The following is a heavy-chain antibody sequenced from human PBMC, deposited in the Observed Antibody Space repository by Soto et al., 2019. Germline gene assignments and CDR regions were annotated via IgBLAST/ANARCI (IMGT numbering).Heavy chain of an antibody. D-gene: IGHD3-3*02. CDR2: IYHSGST. V-gene: IGHV4-38-2*01. CDR3: ARTPTRSDFHVVLHFFDL. Sequence: SETLSLTCAVSGYSISSGYYWGWIRQPPGKGLEWIGSIYHSGSTYYNPSLKSRVTISVDTSKNQFSLKLSSVTAADTAVYYCARTPTRSDFHVVLHFFDLWGQGTQVTVSS. J-gene: IGHJ4*02. CDR1: GYSISSGYY.